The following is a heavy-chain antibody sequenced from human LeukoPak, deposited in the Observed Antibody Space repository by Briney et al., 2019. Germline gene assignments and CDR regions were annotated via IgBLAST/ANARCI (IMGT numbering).Heavy chain of an antibody. CDR2: ITGSGTNA. V-gene: IGHV3-23*01. CDR1: GFTFSSCA. J-gene: IGHJ4*02. Sequence: PGALLRLSCAASGFTFSSCAMGWVRQAPGKGLEWVSSITGSGTNAYYADSVKGRFTISRDNSKSTLYLQMNSLRAEDTAVYYCAKRDGAIHFDYWGQGTLITVS. D-gene: IGHD1-26*01. CDR3: AKRDGAIHFDY.